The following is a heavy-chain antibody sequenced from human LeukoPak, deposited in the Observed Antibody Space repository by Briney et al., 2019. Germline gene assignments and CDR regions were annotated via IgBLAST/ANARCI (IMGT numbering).Heavy chain of an antibody. D-gene: IGHD3-3*01. V-gene: IGHV3-74*01. J-gene: IGHJ6*02. CDR1: GFTFSSYW. CDR2: INTDGSST. CDR3: AKDGLITIFGVVIDGYGMDV. Sequence: GGSLRLSCAASGFTFSSYWMHWVRQVPGKGLVWVSRINTDGSSTSYADSVKGRFTISRDNAKNTLYLQMNSLRAEDTAVYYCAKDGLITIFGVVIDGYGMDVWGQGTTVTVSS.